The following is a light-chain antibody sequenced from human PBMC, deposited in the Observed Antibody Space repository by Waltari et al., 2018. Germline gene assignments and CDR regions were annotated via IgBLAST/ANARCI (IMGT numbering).Light chain of an antibody. CDR3: QQRISWPLT. J-gene: IGKJ3*01. V-gene: IGKV3-11*01. CDR1: QCVGSF. Sequence: EIVLTQSPVTLSLSPGEGATLSCKTSQCVGSFLAWYQQRPGQGPRPLIYAASLRATAIPTRFSGSGSGTDFTHTISSLESEDFAVFYCQQRISWPLTFGPGTTV. CDR2: AAS.